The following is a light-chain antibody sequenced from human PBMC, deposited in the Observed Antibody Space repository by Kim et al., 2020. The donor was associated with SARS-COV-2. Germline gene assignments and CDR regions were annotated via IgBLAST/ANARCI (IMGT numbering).Light chain of an antibody. CDR3: SSFTTTSRLV. V-gene: IGLV2-14*03. Sequence: GQSITISCTGTSSNISSYNYVSWYQRPPGKAPTLMVYDVNRRPSGVSNRFSGSKSGNTASLTISGLQAEDEADYYCSSFTTTSRLVFGGGTQLTVL. CDR2: DVN. J-gene: IGLJ3*02. CDR1: SSNISSYNY.